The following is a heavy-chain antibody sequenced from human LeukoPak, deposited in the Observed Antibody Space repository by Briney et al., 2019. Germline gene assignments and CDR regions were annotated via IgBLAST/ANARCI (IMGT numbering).Heavy chain of an antibody. V-gene: IGHV4-39*01. CDR1: GGSISSNNYY. J-gene: IGHJ4*02. D-gene: IGHD6-19*01. Sequence: SETLSLTCTVSGGSISSNNYYWGWIRQPPEKGLEWIGSISSSGNTYYNPSLESRVTISVDTSKNQFSLKLSSMTAADTAVYYCARTVQQWLVGFDHWGQGTLVTVSS. CDR2: ISSSGNT. CDR3: ARTVQQWLVGFDH.